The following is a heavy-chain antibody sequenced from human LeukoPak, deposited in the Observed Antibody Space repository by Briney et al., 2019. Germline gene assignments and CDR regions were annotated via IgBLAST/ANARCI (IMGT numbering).Heavy chain of an antibody. CDR3: AKDGGVWFGESNDY. CDR1: GFTFSSFA. Sequence: PGGSLRLSCAASGFTFSSFAMIWVRQPPGKGLEWVSSIFPTSREIHYADSVKGRFTISRDNSKNTLYLQMNSLRVEDTAVYYCAKDGGVWFGESNDYWGQGTLVTVSS. J-gene: IGHJ4*02. CDR2: IFPTSREI. D-gene: IGHD3-10*01. V-gene: IGHV3-23*01.